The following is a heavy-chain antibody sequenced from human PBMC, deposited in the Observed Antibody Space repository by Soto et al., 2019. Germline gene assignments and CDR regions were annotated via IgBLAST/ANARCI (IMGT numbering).Heavy chain of an antibody. CDR1: GFTFSSYA. CDR2: ISGSGGST. CDR3: AKAGEYYDSSGYYYGY. V-gene: IGHV3-23*01. Sequence: PGGSLRLCCAASGFTFSSYAMRWVRQALGKGLEWVTAISGSGGSTHDADSVKGRFTISRDNAKNTLYLQMNSLRAEYTAVYYCAKAGEYYDSSGYYYGYWGQGTLVTVCS. J-gene: IGHJ4*02. D-gene: IGHD3-22*01.